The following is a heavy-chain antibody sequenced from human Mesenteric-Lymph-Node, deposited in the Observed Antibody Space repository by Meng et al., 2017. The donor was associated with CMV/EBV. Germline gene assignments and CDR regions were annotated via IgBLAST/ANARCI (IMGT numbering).Heavy chain of an antibody. CDR1: GFTLSNYP. V-gene: IGHV3-30*04. CDR3: ARDLDY. J-gene: IGHJ4*02. CDR2: MSYVGSNE. Sequence: GGSLRLSCAASGFTLSNYPMHWVRQAPGKGLEWVALMSYVGSNEYYADSVKGRFTISRDNSKNTLYLQMNSLRGEDTAVYYCARDLDYWGQGTLVTVSS.